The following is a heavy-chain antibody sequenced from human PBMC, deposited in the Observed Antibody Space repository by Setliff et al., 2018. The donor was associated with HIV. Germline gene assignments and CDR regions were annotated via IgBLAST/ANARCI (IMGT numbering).Heavy chain of an antibody. D-gene: IGHD1-26*01. CDR1: GFTFSTYW. V-gene: IGHV3-7*05. CDR3: ATDCAVVGGTGSLDS. Sequence: LRLSCAASGFTFSTYWMSWVRQAPGKGLEWVANIKQDGSEKNYMDSVKGRFTISRDNAKNSLYLQMNSLRVEDTAVYYCATDCAVVGGTGSLDSWGQGTLVTSPQ. J-gene: IGHJ4*02. CDR2: IKQDGSEK.